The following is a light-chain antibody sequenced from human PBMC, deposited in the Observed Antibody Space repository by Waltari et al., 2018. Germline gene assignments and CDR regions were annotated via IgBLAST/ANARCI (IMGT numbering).Light chain of an antibody. CDR1: SSDVGGYNY. CDR3: SSYTSSSTRDVV. Sequence: QSALTQPASVSGSPGQSTTISRTGTSSDVGGYNYVSWYQQHPGKAPKLMIYEVSNRPSGVSNRFSGSKSGNTASLTISGLQAEDEADYYCSSYTSSSTRDVVFGGGTKLTVL. J-gene: IGLJ2*01. V-gene: IGLV2-14*01. CDR2: EVS.